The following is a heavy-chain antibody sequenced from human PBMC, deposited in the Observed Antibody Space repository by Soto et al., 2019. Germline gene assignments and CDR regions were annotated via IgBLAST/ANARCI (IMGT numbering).Heavy chain of an antibody. V-gene: IGHV3-11*06. CDR2: ISSSSSYT. Sequence: PGGSLRLSCAASGFTFSDYYMSWIRQAPGKGLEWVSYISSSSSYTNYADSVKGRFTISRDNAKNSLYLQMNSLRAEDTAVYYCARDGLDIVATGAFDIWGQGTMVTVAS. D-gene: IGHD5-12*01. J-gene: IGHJ3*02. CDR1: GFTFSDYY. CDR3: ARDGLDIVATGAFDI.